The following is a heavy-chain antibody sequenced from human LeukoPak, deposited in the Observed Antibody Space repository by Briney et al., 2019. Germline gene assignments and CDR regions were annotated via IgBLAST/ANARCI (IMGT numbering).Heavy chain of an antibody. CDR2: ISGSGDDT. D-gene: IGHD1-1*01. Sequence: PGGSLRLSCAASGFTVSSNYMTWVRQAPGKGLEWLSYISGSGDDTNYADSVRGRFTISRDNAKNSLYLQMNSLRVEDTAVYYCARDPRTVRIWGQGTLVTVSS. CDR3: ARDPRTVRI. J-gene: IGHJ4*02. CDR1: GFTVSSNY. V-gene: IGHV3-11*06.